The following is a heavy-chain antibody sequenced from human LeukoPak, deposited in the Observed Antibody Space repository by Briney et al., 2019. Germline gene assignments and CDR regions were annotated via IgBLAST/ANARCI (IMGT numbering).Heavy chain of an antibody. CDR3: ARSSDWHNWFDP. CDR2: IKQDGSEI. V-gene: IGHV3-7*01. D-gene: IGHD2-21*01. CDR1: GFTFSSYA. J-gene: IGHJ5*02. Sequence: AGGSLRLSCAASGFTFSSYAMSWVRQAPGKGLEWVANIKQDGSEIYYVDSVKGRFTISRNNAQNSLYLQMNSLRDDDTAIYYCARSSDWHNWFDPWGQGTLVTVSS.